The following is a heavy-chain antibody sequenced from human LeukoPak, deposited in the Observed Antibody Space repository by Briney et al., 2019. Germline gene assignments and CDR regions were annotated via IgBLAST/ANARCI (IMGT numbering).Heavy chain of an antibody. CDR3: ARHRVDYYYMDV. Sequence: SQTLSLTCSVSGGSISSGSYYWTWIRQPAGKGLEWIGRIYASGSTDYNPSLKSRVIISVDTSKNQFSLKLSSVTAADTAVYYCARHRVDYYYMDVWGKGTTVTVSS. CDR1: GGSISSGSYY. CDR2: IYASGST. V-gene: IGHV4-61*02. J-gene: IGHJ6*03. D-gene: IGHD2-15*01.